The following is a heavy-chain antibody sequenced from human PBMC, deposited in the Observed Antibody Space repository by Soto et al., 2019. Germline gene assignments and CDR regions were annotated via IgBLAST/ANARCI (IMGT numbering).Heavy chain of an antibody. V-gene: IGHV3-30*18. D-gene: IGHD6-13*01. CDR3: AKDSSVTAAGSGGWFDP. Sequence: QVQLVESGGGVVQPGRSLRLSCAASGFDFNTYGLHWVRQAPGKGLEWVAAISFDGGSQYYADSVKGRFTISRDKYNSTLYLQMNSLGAEDTATYFCAKDSSVTAAGSGGWFDPWGPGTLVIVS. CDR1: GFDFNTYG. CDR2: ISFDGGSQ. J-gene: IGHJ5*02.